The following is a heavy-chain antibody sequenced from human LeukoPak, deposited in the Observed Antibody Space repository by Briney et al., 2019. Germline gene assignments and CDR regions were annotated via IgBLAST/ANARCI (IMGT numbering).Heavy chain of an antibody. CDR1: GFTFSSYA. D-gene: IGHD5-12*01. Sequence: GGSLRISCAASGFTFSSYAMSWVRQAPGKGMECVSAISGSGGSTYYADSVKGRFTISRDNSKNTLYLQMNGLRAEDTAVYYCAKDRVFDPDIAGAFDIWGQGTMVTVSS. J-gene: IGHJ3*02. CDR3: AKDRVFDPDIAGAFDI. V-gene: IGHV3-23*01. CDR2: ISGSGGST.